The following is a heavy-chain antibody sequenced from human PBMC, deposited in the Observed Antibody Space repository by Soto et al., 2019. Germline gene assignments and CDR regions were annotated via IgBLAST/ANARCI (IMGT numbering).Heavy chain of an antibody. J-gene: IGHJ5*02. V-gene: IGHV1-69*12. CDR1: GGTFSSYA. CDR3: ARGSGPIYCSGGSCYSKGFDP. CDR2: IIPIFGTA. Sequence: QVQLVQSGAEVKKPGSSVKVSCKASGGTFSSYAISWVRQAPGQGLEWMGGIIPIFGTANYAQKFQGRVTITADESTSTAYMELSSLRSEDTAVYYCARGSGPIYCSGGSCYSKGFDPWGQGTLVTVSS. D-gene: IGHD2-15*01.